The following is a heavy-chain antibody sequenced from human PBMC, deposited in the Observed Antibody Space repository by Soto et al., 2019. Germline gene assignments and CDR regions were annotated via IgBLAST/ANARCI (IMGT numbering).Heavy chain of an antibody. CDR3: ARDDYIWGSYRPTNDAFDI. CDR1: GDSVSSNSAA. CDR2: TYYRSKWYN. J-gene: IGHJ3*02. V-gene: IGHV6-1*01. Sequence: SQTLSLTCVISGDSVSSNSAAWNWIRQSPSRGLEWLGRTYYRSKWYNDYAVSVKSRITINPDTSKNQFSLQLNSVTPEDTAVYYCARDDYIWGSYRPTNDAFDIWGQGTMVTVSS. D-gene: IGHD3-16*02.